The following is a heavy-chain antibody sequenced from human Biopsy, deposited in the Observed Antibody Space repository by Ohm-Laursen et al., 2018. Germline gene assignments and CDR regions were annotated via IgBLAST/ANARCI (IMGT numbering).Heavy chain of an antibody. Sequence: SVKVSCNASGYTFTSYDITWVRQAPGQGPEWIGWLNPVSGNSNFGQKFRGRVTVTSDTSISTAYMELSGLTSDDTATYYCGRAVRNQLLTDPWGQGTLVTVTS. J-gene: IGHJ5*02. D-gene: IGHD1-7*01. CDR2: LNPVSGNS. CDR1: GYTFTSYD. V-gene: IGHV1-8*01. CDR3: GRAVRNQLLTDP.